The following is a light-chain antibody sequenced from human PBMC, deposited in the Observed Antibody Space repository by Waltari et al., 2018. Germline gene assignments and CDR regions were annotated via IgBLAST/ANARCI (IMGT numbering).Light chain of an antibody. CDR3: MQSLQALWT. CDR1: QSLLHSNGYNY. J-gene: IGKJ1*01. Sequence: DIVVTQSPLSLPVTPGEPASIPCRLSQSLLHSNGYNYLDWYLQKPGQSPQLLIYLGSNRASGVPDRFSGTGSGTDFTLKINRVQAEDVGVYYCMQSLQALWTFGQGTKVDIK. CDR2: LGS. V-gene: IGKV2-28*01.